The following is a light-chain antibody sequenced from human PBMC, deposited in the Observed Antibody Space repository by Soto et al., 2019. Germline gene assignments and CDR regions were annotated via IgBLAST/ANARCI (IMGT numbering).Light chain of an antibody. CDR3: SSYTSSSTVV. V-gene: IGLV2-14*01. CDR1: SSDVGGYNH. CDR2: DVS. J-gene: IGLJ2*01. Sequence: QSALTQPASVSGSPGQSITISCTGTSSDVGGYNHVSWYQQHPGKAPKLMIYDVSNRPSGVSNRFSGPKSGNTASLTISGLQAEDEADYYCSSYTSSSTVVFGGGTKVTVL.